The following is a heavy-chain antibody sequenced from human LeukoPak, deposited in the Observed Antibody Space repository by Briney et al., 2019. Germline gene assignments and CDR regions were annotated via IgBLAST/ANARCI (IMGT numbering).Heavy chain of an antibody. CDR2: IYSGERT. CDR1: GFTVSSNY. CDR3: ARDVWFDP. J-gene: IGHJ5*02. V-gene: IGHV3-53*01. Sequence: GGSLRLSCVASGFTVSSNYMNWVRQAPGKGLAWVSIIYSGERTYYADSVKGRFTISRDNSKNTLYLHMNSLRAEDTALYYCARDVWFDPWGQGTLVTVSS.